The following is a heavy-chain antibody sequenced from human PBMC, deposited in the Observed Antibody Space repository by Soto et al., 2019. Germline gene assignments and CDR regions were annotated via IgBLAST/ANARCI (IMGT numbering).Heavy chain of an antibody. CDR1: DNTFTHYG. V-gene: IGHV1-18*01. D-gene: IGHD2-8*02. CDR3: AATGGNYFGLDV. CDR2: ISGYNGNT. Sequence: ASVKVSCKSSDNTFTHYGINCVRQAPGQGLEWMGWISGYNGNTKYAQKFQDRVTMTADTSTRTAFMEVRSLTSDDTGVYFCAATGGNYFGLDVWGQGTTVTVSS. J-gene: IGHJ6*02.